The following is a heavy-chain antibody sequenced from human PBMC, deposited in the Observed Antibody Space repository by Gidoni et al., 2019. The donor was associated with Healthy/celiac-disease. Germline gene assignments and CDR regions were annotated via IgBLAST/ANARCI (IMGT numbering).Heavy chain of an antibody. CDR1: GGTFSSYT. D-gene: IGHD4-17*01. CDR3: ARVRHGDYGPYFDY. J-gene: IGHJ4*02. CDR2: IIPILGIA. V-gene: IGHV1-69*02. Sequence: QVQLVQSGAAVKKPVSSVKVSCKASGGTFSSYTISWVRQAPGQGLEWMGRIIPILGIANYAQKFQGRVTITADKSTSTADMELSSLRSEDTAVYYCARVRHGDYGPYFDYWGQGTLVTVSS.